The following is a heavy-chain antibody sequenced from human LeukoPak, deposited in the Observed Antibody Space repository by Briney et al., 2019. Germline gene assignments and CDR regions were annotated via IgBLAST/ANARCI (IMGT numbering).Heavy chain of an antibody. V-gene: IGHV3-30*14. CDR1: AFTFSSYA. J-gene: IGHJ4*02. CDR3: ARDREDYYGSGRFDY. CDR2: ISYDGSNK. D-gene: IGHD3-10*01. Sequence: GGSLRLSCAASAFTFSSYAMHWVRQAPGKGLEWVAIISYDGSNKYYADSVKGRFTISRDNSKNTLYLQMNSLRAEDTAVYYCARDREDYYGSGRFDYWGQGTLVTVSS.